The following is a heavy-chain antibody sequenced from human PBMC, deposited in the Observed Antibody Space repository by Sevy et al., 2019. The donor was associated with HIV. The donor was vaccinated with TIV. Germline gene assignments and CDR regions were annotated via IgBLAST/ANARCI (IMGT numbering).Heavy chain of an antibody. Sequence: SETLSLTCTVSGGSISSYYWSWIRQPPGKGLEWIGYIYYSGSTNYNPSLKSRVTISVDTSKNQFSLKLSSVTAADTAVYYCARVDAALYYYGMDVWGQGATVTVSS. CDR3: ARVDAALYYYGMDV. J-gene: IGHJ6*02. CDR1: GGSISSYY. CDR2: IYYSGST. V-gene: IGHV4-59*13.